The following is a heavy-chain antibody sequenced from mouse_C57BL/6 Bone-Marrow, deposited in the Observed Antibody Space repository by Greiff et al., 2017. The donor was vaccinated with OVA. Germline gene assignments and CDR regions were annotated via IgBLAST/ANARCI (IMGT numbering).Heavy chain of an antibody. Sequence: EVKVVESGTVLARPGASVKMSCKTSGYTFTSYWMHWVKQRPGQGLEWIGAIYPGNSDTSYNQKFKGKAKLTAVTSASTAYMELSSLTNEDSAVYYCTREAYYLYYYAMDYWGQGTSVTVSS. CDR3: TREAYYLYYYAMDY. D-gene: IGHD2-10*01. CDR1: GYTFTSYW. J-gene: IGHJ4*01. CDR2: IYPGNSDT. V-gene: IGHV1-5*01.